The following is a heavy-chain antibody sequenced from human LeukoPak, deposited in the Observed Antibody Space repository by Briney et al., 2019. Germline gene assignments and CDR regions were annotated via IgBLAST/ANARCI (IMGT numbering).Heavy chain of an antibody. Sequence: ASVKVSCKASGYTFTSYGISWVRQAPGQGLEWMGWISAYNGNTNYAQKLQGRVTMTTDTSTSTAYMELRSLRSDDTAVYHCALPRGSPGPLGAFDIWGQGTMVTVSS. D-gene: IGHD3-16*01. CDR2: ISAYNGNT. CDR3: ALPRGSPGPLGAFDI. CDR1: GYTFTSYG. J-gene: IGHJ3*02. V-gene: IGHV1-18*01.